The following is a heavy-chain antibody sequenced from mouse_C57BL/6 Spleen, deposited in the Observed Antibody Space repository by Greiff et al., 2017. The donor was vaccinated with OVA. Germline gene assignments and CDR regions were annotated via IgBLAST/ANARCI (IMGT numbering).Heavy chain of an antibody. D-gene: IGHD1-1*01. J-gene: IGHJ1*03. CDR2: IWTGGGT. V-gene: IGHV2-9-1*01. CDR1: GFSLTSYA. CDR3: ARTPHYDGSSYVGWYFDV. Sequence: VNVVESGPGLVAPSQSLSITCTVSGFSLTSYAISWVRQPPGKGLEWLGGIWTGGGTNYNSGPKPKLSISKDNSKSQVFLQMNSLQTDATARYYCARTPHYDGSSYVGWYFDVWGTGTTVTVSS.